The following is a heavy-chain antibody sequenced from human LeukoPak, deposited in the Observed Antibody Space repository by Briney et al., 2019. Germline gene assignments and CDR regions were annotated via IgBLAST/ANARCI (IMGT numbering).Heavy chain of an antibody. J-gene: IGHJ4*02. CDR2: IYSGGST. D-gene: IGHD1-26*01. CDR1: GFTVSSNY. Sequence: GGSLRPSCAASGFTVSSNYIRWVRQAPGRGMGWVSVIYSGGSTYCADSVKGRFTISRDNSKNTLYLQMNSLRAEDTAVYYCARVNVGARGIFDYWGQGTLVTVSS. V-gene: IGHV3-53*01. CDR3: ARVNVGARGIFDY.